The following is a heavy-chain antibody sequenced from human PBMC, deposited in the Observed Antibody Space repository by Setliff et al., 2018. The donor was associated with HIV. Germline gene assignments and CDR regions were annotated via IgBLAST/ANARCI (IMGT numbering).Heavy chain of an antibody. CDR3: ARRYHDASGFYNS. V-gene: IGHV4-39*01. D-gene: IGHD1-1*01. CDR2: LFYSGST. Sequence: SETLSLTCIVSGGSFSSSIYYWGWIRQPPGKGLEWIGSLFYSGSTYYNPSLKGRVTISVDTSKNQFSLKLSSVTAADTAVYYCARRYHDASGFYNSWGQGVLVTVSS. J-gene: IGHJ4*02. CDR1: GGSFSSSIYY.